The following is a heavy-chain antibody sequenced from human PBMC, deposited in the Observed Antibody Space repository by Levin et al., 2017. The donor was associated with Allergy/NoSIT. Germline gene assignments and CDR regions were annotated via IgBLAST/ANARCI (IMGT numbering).Heavy chain of an antibody. CDR3: AKVPGAYYFDY. CDR1: GFTFSSYG. CDR2: VSSDGSNK. J-gene: IGHJ4*02. V-gene: IGHV3-30*18. Sequence: PGGSLRLSCAASGFTFSSYGMHWVRQAPGKGLEWVAVVSSDGSNKHYADSVKSRFTISRDNSKNTLYLQMTSLRAEDTAVYYCAKVPGAYYFDYWGQGTLVTVSS. D-gene: IGHD3-10*01.